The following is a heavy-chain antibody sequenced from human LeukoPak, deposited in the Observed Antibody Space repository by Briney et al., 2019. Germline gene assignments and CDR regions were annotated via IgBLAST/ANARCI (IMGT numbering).Heavy chain of an antibody. CDR1: GFTFSSYA. Sequence: PGGSLRLSCAASGFTFSSYAMNWVRQAPGKGLEWVSVISGSGGSTYYADSVKGRFTISRDNAKNSLYLQMNSLREEDTAVYYCARDVRAYSTSSSAFDIWGQGTMVTASS. V-gene: IGHV3-23*01. J-gene: IGHJ3*02. D-gene: IGHD6-6*01. CDR3: ARDVRAYSTSSSAFDI. CDR2: ISGSGGST.